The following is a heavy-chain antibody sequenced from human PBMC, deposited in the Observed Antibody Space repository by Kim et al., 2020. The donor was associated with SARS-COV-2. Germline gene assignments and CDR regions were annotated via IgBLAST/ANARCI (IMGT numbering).Heavy chain of an antibody. J-gene: IGHJ4*02. V-gene: IGHV3-15*01. D-gene: IGHD3-10*01. CDR3: TTDYYYGSGSYRMDY. Sequence: AHVKGRVPISRDDSKSTLFLQMNSLNTDDTAVYYCTTDYYYGSGSYRMDYWGQGTLVTVSS.